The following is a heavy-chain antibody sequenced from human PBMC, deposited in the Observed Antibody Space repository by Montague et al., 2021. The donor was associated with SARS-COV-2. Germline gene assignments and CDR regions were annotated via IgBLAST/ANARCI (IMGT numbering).Heavy chain of an antibody. J-gene: IGHJ6*02. Sequence: SETLSLTCTVSGGSISSSSYYWGWIRQPPGKGLEWIGSIYYSGSTYPNPSLKSRVTISVDTSKNQFSLKLSSVTAADTAVYYCARDQGYNWNYYYYYGMDVWGQGTTVTVSS. CDR3: ARDQGYNWNYYYYYGMDV. CDR2: IYYSGST. D-gene: IGHD1-20*01. CDR1: GGSISSSSYY. V-gene: IGHV4-39*07.